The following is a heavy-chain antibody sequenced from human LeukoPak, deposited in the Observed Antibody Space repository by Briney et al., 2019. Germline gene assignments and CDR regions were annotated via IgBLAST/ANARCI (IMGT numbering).Heavy chain of an antibody. Sequence: MPSETLSLTCTVSGGSISSSSYYWGWIRQPPGKGLEWIGSIYYSGSTYYNLSLKSRVTISVDTSKNQFSLKLSSVTAADTAVYYCARDRSTSAFDIWGQGTMVTVSS. V-gene: IGHV4-39*07. CDR1: GGSISSSSYY. CDR2: IYYSGST. D-gene: IGHD5/OR15-5a*01. J-gene: IGHJ3*02. CDR3: ARDRSTSAFDI.